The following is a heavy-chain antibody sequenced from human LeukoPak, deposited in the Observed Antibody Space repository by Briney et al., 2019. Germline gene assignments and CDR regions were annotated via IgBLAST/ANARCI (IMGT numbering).Heavy chain of an antibody. J-gene: IGHJ4*02. CDR3: ASSVWFGELLIDY. CDR2: IYSGGST. D-gene: IGHD3-10*01. Sequence: QPGGSLRLSYAASGFTVSSNYMSWVRQAQGKGLEWVSVIYSGGSTYYADSVKGRFSISRDNSKNTLYLQMNSLRAEDTAVYYCASSVWFGELLIDYWGQGTLVTVSS. CDR1: GFTVSSNY. V-gene: IGHV3-53*01.